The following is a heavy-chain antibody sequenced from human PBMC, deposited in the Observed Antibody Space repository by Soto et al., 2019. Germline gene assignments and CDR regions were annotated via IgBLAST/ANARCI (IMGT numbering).Heavy chain of an antibody. CDR2: INHSGST. D-gene: IGHD6-13*01. V-gene: IGHV4-39*07. J-gene: IGHJ5*02. CDR3: AGTPHLHSSSPNWFDP. CDR1: GGSISSGGYY. Sequence: SSETLSLTCTVSGGSISSGGYYWSWIRQPPGKGLEWIGEINHSGSTNYNPSLKSRVTISVDTSKNQFSLKLSSVTAADTAVYYCAGTPHLHSSSPNWFDPWGQGTLVTVSS.